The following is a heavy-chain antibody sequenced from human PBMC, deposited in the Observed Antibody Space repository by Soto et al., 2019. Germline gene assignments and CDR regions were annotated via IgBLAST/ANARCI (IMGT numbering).Heavy chain of an antibody. CDR3: ARPQLRDYVWGSYQYGMDV. V-gene: IGHV1-69*13. Sequence: GASVKVSCKASGYTFTNYDINWVRQATGQGLEWMGGIIPIFGTANYAQKFQGRVTITADESTSTAYMELSSLRSEDTAVYYCARPQLRDYVWGSYQYGMDVWGQGTTVTVSS. CDR2: IIPIFGTA. CDR1: GYTFTNYD. J-gene: IGHJ6*02. D-gene: IGHD3-16*02.